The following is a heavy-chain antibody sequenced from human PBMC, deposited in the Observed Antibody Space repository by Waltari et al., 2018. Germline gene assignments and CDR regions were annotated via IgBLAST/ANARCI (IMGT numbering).Heavy chain of an antibody. Sequence: QVQLQESGPGLVKPSETLSLSCSVSGASINSGSYYWTWIRQPAGKGLGWIGHIFSSGSTNSKSSLKSRVTISADTSKSHFSLNLRSVTAADTGLYYCARAEYNWNDAVTFDHWGQGTSVIVS. CDR1: GASINSGSYY. CDR3: ARAEYNWNDAVTFDH. CDR2: IFSSGST. J-gene: IGHJ5*02. V-gene: IGHV4-61*02. D-gene: IGHD1-20*01.